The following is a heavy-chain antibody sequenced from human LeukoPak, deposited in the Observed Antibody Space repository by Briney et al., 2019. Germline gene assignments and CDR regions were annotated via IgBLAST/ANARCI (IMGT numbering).Heavy chain of an antibody. Sequence: SVKVSCKASGGTFSSYAISWVRQAPGQGLEWMGRIIPILGIANYAQKFQGRVTITADKSTSTAYMELSNLRSEDTAVYYCARVWPIYGYNLLISRDGTSNWFDPWGQGTLVTVSS. CDR1: GGTFSSYA. D-gene: IGHD5-12*01. J-gene: IGHJ5*02. CDR3: ARVWPIYGYNLLISRDGTSNWFDP. CDR2: IIPILGIA. V-gene: IGHV1-69*04.